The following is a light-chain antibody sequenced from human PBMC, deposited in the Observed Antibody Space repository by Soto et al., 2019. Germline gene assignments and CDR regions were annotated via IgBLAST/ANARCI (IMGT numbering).Light chain of an antibody. V-gene: IGLV2-14*01. Sequence: QSALTQPASVSGSPGQSITISCTGTSSDVGAYDFVSWYQQHPGKAPKYIIYEVSNRPSGVSDRFSGSKSGTTASLTISGLQAEDEAYYYCSSYSTTAPYVFGTGTKVTVL. J-gene: IGLJ1*01. CDR2: EVS. CDR1: SSDVGAYDF. CDR3: SSYSTTAPYV.